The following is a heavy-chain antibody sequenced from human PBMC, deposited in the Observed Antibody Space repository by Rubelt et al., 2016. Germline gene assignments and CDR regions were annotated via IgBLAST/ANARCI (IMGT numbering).Heavy chain of an antibody. CDR2: ISAYTGNT. CDR3: AREGVKGSRKDGMDV. V-gene: IGHV1-18*01. J-gene: IGHJ6*02. Sequence: QVQLVQSGAEVKKPGASVKVSCKASGYTFTSYGISWVRQAPGQGLEWMGWISAYTGNTSYAQKLQGRGTRTTDTSTSTAYMELRSLRSDDTAVYYCAREGVKGSRKDGMDVWGQGTTVTVSS. CDR1: GYTFTSYG. D-gene: IGHD2-8*01.